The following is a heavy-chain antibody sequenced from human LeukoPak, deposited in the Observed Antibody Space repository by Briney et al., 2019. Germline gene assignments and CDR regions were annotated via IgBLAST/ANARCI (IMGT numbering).Heavy chain of an antibody. D-gene: IGHD3-9*01. J-gene: IGHJ4*02. CDR1: GGSLSSYY. V-gene: IGHV4-4*07. CDR2: IYTSGST. Sequence: PSETLSLTCAVSGGSLSSYYWSWIRQPAGKGLEWIGRIYTSGSTNHNPSLKSRVTMSVDTSKNQTCRKLSSETAADTAVYYCARERYFDWLFEYWGQGTLVTVSS. CDR3: ARERYFDWLFEY.